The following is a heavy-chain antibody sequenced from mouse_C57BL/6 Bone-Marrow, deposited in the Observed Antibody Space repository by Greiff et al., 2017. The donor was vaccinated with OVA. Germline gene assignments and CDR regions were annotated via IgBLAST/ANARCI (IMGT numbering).Heavy chain of an antibody. CDR3: AGCVHDDYEWAGFAY. J-gene: IGHJ3*01. Sequence: EVQLVESGGGLVQPGGSLSLSCAASGFTFTDYYMSWVRQPPGKALEWLGFIRNKANGYTTEYSAAVKGRFTISRDNSQSILYLQMNALRAEDSAADYCAGCVHDDYEWAGFAYWGQGTLVTVSA. CDR1: GFTFTDYY. V-gene: IGHV7-3*01. CDR2: IRNKANGYTT. D-gene: IGHD2-4*01.